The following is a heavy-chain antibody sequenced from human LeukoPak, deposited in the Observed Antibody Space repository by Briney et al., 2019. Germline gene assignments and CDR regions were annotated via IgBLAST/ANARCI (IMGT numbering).Heavy chain of an antibody. CDR2: IYHSGST. CDR3: ARKGGGSWYFDY. V-gene: IGHV4-38-2*01. J-gene: IGHJ4*02. CDR1: GYSITSDYY. D-gene: IGHD6-13*01. Sequence: SESLSLTCAVSGYSITSDYYWGWIRQPPGKGLEWIGSIYHSGSTYYSPSLKSRFAMSIDTSMNQFSLKLDSVTAADTAVYYCARKGGGSWYFDYWGQGTLVTVSS.